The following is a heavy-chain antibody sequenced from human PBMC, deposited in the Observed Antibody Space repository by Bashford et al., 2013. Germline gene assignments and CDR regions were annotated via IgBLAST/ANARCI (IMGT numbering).Heavy chain of an antibody. Sequence: SETLSLTCTVSGGSISSYFWSWIRQTPGQGLEWIGYVTDSGSANYKPSLKSRVSISIDTSKHQISLKVRSVTAADTAVYYCARGQGPXIQNYYYYGMDVWGQGTTVTVSS. J-gene: IGHJ6*02. D-gene: IGHD2/OR15-2a*01. CDR3: ARGQGPXIQNYYYYGMDV. CDR1: GGSISSYF. CDR2: VTDSGSA. V-gene: IGHV4-59*01.